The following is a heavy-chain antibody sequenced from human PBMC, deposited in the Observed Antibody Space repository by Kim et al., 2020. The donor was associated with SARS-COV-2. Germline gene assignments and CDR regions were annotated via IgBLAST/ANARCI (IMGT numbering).Heavy chain of an antibody. Sequence: SLKSRVTISVDTSKNQFSLKLSSVTAADTAVYYCARGGWGIYYYYGMDVWGQGTTVTVSS. D-gene: IGHD6-19*01. V-gene: IGHV4-39*07. CDR3: ARGGWGIYYYYGMDV. J-gene: IGHJ6*02.